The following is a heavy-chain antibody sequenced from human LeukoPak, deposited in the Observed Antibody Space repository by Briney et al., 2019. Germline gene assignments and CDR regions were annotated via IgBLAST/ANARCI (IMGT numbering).Heavy chain of an antibody. D-gene: IGHD6-13*01. CDR3: ARGGRSSSWYSIIDY. J-gene: IGHJ4*02. Sequence: SGTLSLTCAVSGGSISSSNWWSWVRQPPGKGLEWIGEIYHSGSTNYNPSLKSRVTISVDTSKNQFSLKLSSVTAADTAVYYCARGGRSSSWYSIIDYWGQGTLVTVSS. CDR2: IYHSGST. V-gene: IGHV4-4*02. CDR1: GGSISSSNW.